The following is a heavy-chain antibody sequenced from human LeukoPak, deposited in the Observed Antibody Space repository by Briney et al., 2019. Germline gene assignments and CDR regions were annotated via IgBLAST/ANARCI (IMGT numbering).Heavy chain of an antibody. CDR3: VREVGRPKTFYFDS. CDR1: GFTFSSYS. D-gene: IGHD3-16*01. Sequence: GGSLRLSCAASGFTFSSYSMIWVRQAPGKGLEWVSCISSSGSGNIYYSDAVKGRFTLSRDSAKSSLYLQMSNLRVDDTAMYYCVREVGRPKTFYFDSWGRGTPVTVSS. J-gene: IGHJ4*02. CDR2: ISSSGSGNI. V-gene: IGHV3-21*01.